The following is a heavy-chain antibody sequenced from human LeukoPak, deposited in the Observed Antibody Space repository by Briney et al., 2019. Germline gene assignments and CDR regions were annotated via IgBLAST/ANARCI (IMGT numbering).Heavy chain of an antibody. J-gene: IGHJ4*02. D-gene: IGHD1-26*01. CDR1: GYTFIGYY. CDR2: INPNSGGT. Sequence: ASVKVSCKASGYTFIGYYMHWVRQAPGQGREWMGWINPNSGGTNNAQKFRGRVTLTRDTSTRTHYMALSRLRADGTAVYYCSSTSQRSRPSRVGAIHYWGQGTLVTVSS. CDR3: SSTSQRSRPSRVGAIHY. V-gene: IGHV1-2*02.